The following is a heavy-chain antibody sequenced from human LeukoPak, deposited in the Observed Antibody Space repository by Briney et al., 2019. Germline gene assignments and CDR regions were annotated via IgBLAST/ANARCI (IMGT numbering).Heavy chain of an antibody. CDR2: IYYSGST. V-gene: IGHV4-39*01. D-gene: IGHD3-16*02. CDR3: AGITFGGVIVNY. CDR1: GGSISSSSYY. Sequence: SETLSLTCTVSGGSISSSSYYWGWIRQPPGTGLEWIGSIYYSGSTYYNPSLKSRVTISVDTSKNQFSLKLSSVTAADTAVYYCAGITFGGVIVNYWGQGTLVTVSS. J-gene: IGHJ4*02.